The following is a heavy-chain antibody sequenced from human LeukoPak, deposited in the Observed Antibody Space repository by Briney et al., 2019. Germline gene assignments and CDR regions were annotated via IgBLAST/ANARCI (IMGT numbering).Heavy chain of an antibody. CDR2: INPNSGGT. Sequence: ASVKVSCKASGYTFTVYYMHWVRQAPGQGLEWMGWINPNSGGTNYAQKFQGWVTMTRDTSISTAYMELSRLRSDDTAVYYCARAMSGWHLFAFDIWGQGTMVTVSS. CDR3: ARAMSGWHLFAFDI. CDR1: GYTFTVYY. V-gene: IGHV1-2*04. D-gene: IGHD6-19*01. J-gene: IGHJ3*02.